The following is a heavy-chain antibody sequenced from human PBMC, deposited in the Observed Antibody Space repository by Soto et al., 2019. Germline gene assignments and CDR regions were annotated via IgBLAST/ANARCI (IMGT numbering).Heavy chain of an antibody. CDR3: ARDGCSSTSCYTGWFDP. V-gene: IGHV1-18*01. Sequence: ASVKVSCKASGYTFTSYGISWVRQAPGQGLEWMGWIGAYNGNTNYAQKLQGRVTMTTDTSTSTAYMELRSLRSDDTAVYYCARDGCSSTSCYTGWFDPWGQGTLVTVSS. CDR2: IGAYNGNT. J-gene: IGHJ5*02. CDR1: GYTFTSYG. D-gene: IGHD2-2*02.